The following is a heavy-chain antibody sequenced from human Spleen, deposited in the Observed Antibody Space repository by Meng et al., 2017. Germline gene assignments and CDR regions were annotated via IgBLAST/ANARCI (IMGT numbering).Heavy chain of an antibody. D-gene: IGHD6-19*01. CDR2: LSGGGFTT. J-gene: IGHJ4*02. V-gene: IGHV3-23*01. CDR1: GFSFSSYA. CDR3: VKDISPIAVGGPGLDF. Sequence: GESLKISCAASGFSFSSYAMSWVRRAPGKGLEWLAALSGGGFTTYYADSVKGRFTISRHNSKNTLYLQVNSLRAEDTALYYCVKDISPIAVGGPGLDFWGQGTLVTVSS.